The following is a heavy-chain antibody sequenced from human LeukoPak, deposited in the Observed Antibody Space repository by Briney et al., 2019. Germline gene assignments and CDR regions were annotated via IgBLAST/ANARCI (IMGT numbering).Heavy chain of an antibody. Sequence: GGSLRLSCAASGFTFSSYSINWVRQAPGKGLEWVSSISSSSSYIYYADSVKGRFTISRDNAKNSLYLQMNSLRAEDTAVYYCAITWNYYDSSGYSDWGQGTLVTVSS. J-gene: IGHJ4*02. CDR3: AITWNYYDSSGYSD. CDR1: GFTFSSYS. CDR2: ISSSSSYI. D-gene: IGHD3-22*01. V-gene: IGHV3-21*01.